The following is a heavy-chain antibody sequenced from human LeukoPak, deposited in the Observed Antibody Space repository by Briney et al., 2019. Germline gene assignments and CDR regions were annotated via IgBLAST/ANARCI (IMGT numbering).Heavy chain of an antibody. Sequence: ASVKVSCKASGYTFTSYGISWVRQAPGQGLEWMGWISAYNGNTNYAQKLQGRVTMTTDTSTSTAYMELSRLRSDDTAVYYCATGADSYDSSGYYPQFDYWGQGTLVTVSS. CDR1: GYTFTSYG. J-gene: IGHJ4*02. D-gene: IGHD3-22*01. V-gene: IGHV1-18*01. CDR2: ISAYNGNT. CDR3: ATGADSYDSSGYYPQFDY.